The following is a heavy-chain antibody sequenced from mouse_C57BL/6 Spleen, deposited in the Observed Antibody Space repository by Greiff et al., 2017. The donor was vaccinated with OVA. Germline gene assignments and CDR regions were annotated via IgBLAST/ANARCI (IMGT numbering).Heavy chain of an antibody. V-gene: IGHV1-22*01. CDR3: ARKDYGNYGAMDY. CDR2: INPNNGGT. J-gene: IGHJ4*01. D-gene: IGHD2-1*01. Sequence: EVQLQQSGPELVKPGASVKMSCKASGYTFTDYNMHWVKQSHGKSLEWIGYINPNNGGTSYNQKFKGKATLTVNKSSSTAYMELRSLTSEDSAVYYCARKDYGNYGAMDYWGQGTSVTVSS. CDR1: GYTFTDYN.